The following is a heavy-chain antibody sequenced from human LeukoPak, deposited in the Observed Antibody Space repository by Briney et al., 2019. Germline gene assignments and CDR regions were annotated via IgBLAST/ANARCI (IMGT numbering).Heavy chain of an antibody. J-gene: IGHJ5*02. CDR1: GFTFSSSG. V-gene: IGHV3-33*01. Sequence: GGSLRLSCAASGFTFSSSGMHWVRQAPGKGLEWVAVILYNGSNKYYADSVKGRFTISRDNSKNTLYLQMNSLRVEDTAVYYCARAGGYCSGGSCYRGYSWFDPWGQGTLVTLSS. D-gene: IGHD2-15*01. CDR3: ARAGGYCSGGSCYRGYSWFDP. CDR2: ILYNGSNK.